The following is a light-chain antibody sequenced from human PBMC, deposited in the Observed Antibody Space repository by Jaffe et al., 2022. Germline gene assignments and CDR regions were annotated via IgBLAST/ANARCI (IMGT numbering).Light chain of an antibody. Sequence: EIVLTQSPGTLSSSPGERATLSCRASQSVSSSYLAWYQQKPGQTPRLLIYGASTRATGIPDRFSGSGSGTDFTLTISRLEPEDFAVYYCQQYGRAPYTFGQGTKLEIK. CDR3: QQYGRAPYT. CDR2: GAS. J-gene: IGKJ2*01. V-gene: IGKV3-20*01. CDR1: QSVSSSY.